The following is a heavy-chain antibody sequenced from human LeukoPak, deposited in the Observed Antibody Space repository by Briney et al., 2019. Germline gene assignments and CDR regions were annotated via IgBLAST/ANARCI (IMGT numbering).Heavy chain of an antibody. CDR1: GFTFSSYW. V-gene: IGHV3-74*01. J-gene: IGHJ1*01. CDR3: ARAPSEIGGYYPEYFRH. CDR2: IKSDGKT. Sequence: PGGSLRLSCAASGFTFSSYWMHWVRQAPGQGLVWVSRIKSDGKTNYADSVKGRFTISRDNAKNTVSLQMNSRRAEATGVYYCARAPSEIGGYYPEYFRHWGQGTLVTVSS. D-gene: IGHD3-22*01.